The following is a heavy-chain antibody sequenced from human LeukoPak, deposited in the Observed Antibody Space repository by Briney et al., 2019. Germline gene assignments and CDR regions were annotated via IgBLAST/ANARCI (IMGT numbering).Heavy chain of an antibody. CDR2: ISGSGGST. D-gene: IGHD6-13*01. CDR1: GFTFSSYA. CDR3: AKDGAQWRIAAAQAFDY. Sequence: QPGGSLRLSCAASGFTFSSYAMSWVRQAPGKGLEWVSTISGSGGSTYYADSVKGRFTISRDNSKSTLYLQMSSLRAQDTAVYYCAKDGAQWRIAAAQAFDYWGQGTLVTVSS. V-gene: IGHV3-23*01. J-gene: IGHJ4*02.